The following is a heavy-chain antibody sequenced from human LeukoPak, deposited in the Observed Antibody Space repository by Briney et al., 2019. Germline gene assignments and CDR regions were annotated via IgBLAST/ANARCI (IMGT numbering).Heavy chain of an antibody. CDR3: ARDLRIVVVSRYFQH. CDR2: INHSGST. CDR1: GGSFSGYF. V-gene: IGHV4-34*01. Sequence: SETLSLTCAVYGGSFSGYFWTWIRQPPGKGLEWIGEINHSGSTNYNPSLKSRVTISVDTSKNQFSLKLSSVTAADTAVYYCARDLRIVVVSRYFQHWGQGTLVTVSS. J-gene: IGHJ1*01. D-gene: IGHD3-22*01.